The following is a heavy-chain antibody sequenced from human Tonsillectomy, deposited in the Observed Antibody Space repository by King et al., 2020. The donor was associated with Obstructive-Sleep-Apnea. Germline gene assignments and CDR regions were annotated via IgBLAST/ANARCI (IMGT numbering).Heavy chain of an antibody. J-gene: IGHJ6*02. CDR1: GYTFTSYG. CDR3: ARIGYSSSSGYYGMDV. CDR2: ISAYNGNT. D-gene: IGHD6-6*01. Sequence: QLVQSGAEVKKPGASVKVSCKASGYTFTSYGISWVRQAPGQGLEWMGWISAYNGNTNYAQKLQGRVTMTTDTSTSTAYMELRSRRSDDTAVYYCARIGYSSSSGYYGMDVWGQGTTVTVSS. V-gene: IGHV1-18*04.